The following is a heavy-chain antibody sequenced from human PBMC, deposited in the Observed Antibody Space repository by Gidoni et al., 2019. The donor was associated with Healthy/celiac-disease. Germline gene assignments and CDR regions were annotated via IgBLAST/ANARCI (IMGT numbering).Heavy chain of an antibody. CDR1: GFTFSSYG. Sequence: QVQLVESGGGVVQPGRSLRLSCAASGFTFSSYGMHWVRQAPGKGLEWVAVIWYDGSNKYYADSVKGRFTISRDNSKNTLYLQMNSLRAEDTAVYYCARESGLGRFDPWGQGTLVTVSS. J-gene: IGHJ5*02. CDR3: ARESGLGRFDP. V-gene: IGHV3-33*01. D-gene: IGHD3-3*01. CDR2: IWYDGSNK.